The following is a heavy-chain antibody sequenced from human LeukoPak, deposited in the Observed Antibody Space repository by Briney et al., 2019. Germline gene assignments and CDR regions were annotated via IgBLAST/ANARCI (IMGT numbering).Heavy chain of an antibody. CDR1: GYTFTGYY. D-gene: IGHD3-3*01. V-gene: IGHV1-2*02. Sequence: GASVKVSCKASGYTFTGYYMHWVRQAPGQGLEWMGWINPNSGGTNYAQKFQGRVTMTRDTSISTAYMEQSRLRSDDTAVYYCARVRYDFWSGYYNHPFDYWGQGTLVTVSS. J-gene: IGHJ4*02. CDR2: INPNSGGT. CDR3: ARVRYDFWSGYYNHPFDY.